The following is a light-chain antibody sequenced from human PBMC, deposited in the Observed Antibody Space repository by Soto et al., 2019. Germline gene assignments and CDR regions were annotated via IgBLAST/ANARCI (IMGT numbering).Light chain of an antibody. J-gene: IGKJ5*01. CDR3: QQRSNWPPDKYT. Sequence: EIVMTQSPASLSVSPGERATLSCRASQSVSSNLAWYQQKPGQAPRLLIYGASTRATGIPARFSGSGSGTDFTLTISSLEPEDFAVYYCQQRSNWPPDKYTFGQGTRLEIK. CDR2: GAS. V-gene: IGKV3-15*01. CDR1: QSVSSN.